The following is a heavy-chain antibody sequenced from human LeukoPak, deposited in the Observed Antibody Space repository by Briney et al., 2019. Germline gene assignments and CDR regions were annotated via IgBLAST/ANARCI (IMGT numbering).Heavy chain of an antibody. Sequence: SETLSLTCAVYGGSFSGYYWSWIRQPAGKGLEWIGEINHSGSTNYNPSLKSRVTISVDTSKNQFSLKLSSVTAADTAVYYCARGRGRRAGTYNWFDPWGQGTLVTVSS. V-gene: IGHV4-34*01. D-gene: IGHD6-19*01. CDR3: ARGRGRRAGTYNWFDP. CDR1: GGSFSGYY. J-gene: IGHJ5*02. CDR2: INHSGST.